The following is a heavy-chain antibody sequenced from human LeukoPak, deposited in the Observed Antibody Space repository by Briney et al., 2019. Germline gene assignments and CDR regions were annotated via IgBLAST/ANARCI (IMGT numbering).Heavy chain of an antibody. Sequence: GGSLRLSCAASGFTVSSNYMSWVRQAPGKGLEWVSVIYSGGSTYYADSVKGRFTISRDNSKNTLYLQMNSLRAEDTAVYYCARDLLVGYCSGGSCYPPPYGMDVWGQGTTVTVSS. J-gene: IGHJ6*02. CDR1: GFTVSSNY. CDR2: IYSGGST. CDR3: ARDLLVGYCSGGSCYPPPYGMDV. V-gene: IGHV3-53*01. D-gene: IGHD2-15*01.